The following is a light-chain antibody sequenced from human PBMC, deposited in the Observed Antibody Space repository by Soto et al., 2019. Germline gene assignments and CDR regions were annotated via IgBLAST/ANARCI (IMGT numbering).Light chain of an antibody. CDR2: EVS. CDR1: STDIAPYNY. Sequence: SSLAQRASVSGSPGQSITISCTGTSTDIAPYNYVSWYQQHPGKAPKLIICEVSNRPSGVSNRFSGSKSGNTASLTISGLQAEDEADYYCSSYSGTSDYVFGTGTKVTVL. CDR3: SSYSGTSDYV. V-gene: IGLV2-14*01. J-gene: IGLJ1*01.